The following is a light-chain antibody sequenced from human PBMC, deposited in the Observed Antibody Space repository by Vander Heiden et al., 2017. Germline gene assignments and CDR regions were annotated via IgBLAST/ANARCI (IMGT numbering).Light chain of an antibody. CDR2: AAS. V-gene: IGKV1-6*01. CDR1: EDIGHD. J-gene: IGKJ4*01. Sequence: AIQMTQSPSSLSASVGDRLTITCRASEDIGHDLGWYQQKPAKVPKLLIYAASSLQSGVAARFSGMGSDTEFTRTISSVQPEDVATYYGLQDHGYPLTFGGGTKVEI. CDR3: LQDHGYPLT.